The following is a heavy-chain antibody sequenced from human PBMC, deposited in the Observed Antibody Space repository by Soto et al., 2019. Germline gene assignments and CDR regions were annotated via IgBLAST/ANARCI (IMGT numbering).Heavy chain of an antibody. D-gene: IGHD3-3*01. CDR3: AKVGYYDFWSGLFDY. V-gene: IGHV3-9*01. CDR2: ISWNSGSI. CDR1: GFTFDDYA. J-gene: IGHJ4*02. Sequence: EVQLVESGGGLVQPGRSLRLSCAASGFTFDDYAMHWVRQAPGKGLEWVSGISWNSGSIGYADSVKGRFTISRDNAKNSLYLQMNSLRAEDTALYYCAKVGYYDFWSGLFDYWGQGTLVTVSS.